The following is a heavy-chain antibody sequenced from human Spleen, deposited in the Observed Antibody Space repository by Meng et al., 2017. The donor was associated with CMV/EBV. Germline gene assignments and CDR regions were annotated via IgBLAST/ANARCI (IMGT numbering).Heavy chain of an antibody. CDR3: ARVGDWGSYLEF. V-gene: IGHV4-4*01. D-gene: IGHD3-16*02. CDR2: IYHTGRT. J-gene: IGHJ4*02. CDR1: GVSLTGSNW. Sequence: SVSGVSLTGSNWWSGVRQAPGEGMEWIGEIYHTGRTNYNPSLESRLTMSVDKSKNEFSLTVTSLTAADTAVYFCARVGDWGSYLEFWGQGALVTVSS.